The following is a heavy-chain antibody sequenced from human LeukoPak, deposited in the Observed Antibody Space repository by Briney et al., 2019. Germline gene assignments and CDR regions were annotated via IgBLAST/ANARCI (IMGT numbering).Heavy chain of an antibody. CDR1: GYTFTTYY. CDR2: INPSGGST. V-gene: IGHV1-46*01. CDR3: ARRYCSGGSCSFEY. D-gene: IGHD2-15*01. Sequence: GASVKVSCKAFGYTFTTYYMHWVRQAPGQGLEWMGIINPSGGSTFYAQKFQGRVTMTRDTSTSTVYMELSSLRSEDTAVYYCARRYCSGGSCSFEYWGKGTLVTVSS. J-gene: IGHJ4*02.